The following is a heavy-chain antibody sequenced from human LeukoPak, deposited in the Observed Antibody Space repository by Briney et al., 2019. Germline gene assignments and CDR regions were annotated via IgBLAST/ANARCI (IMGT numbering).Heavy chain of an antibody. V-gene: IGHV4-59*01. D-gene: IGHD3-10*01. CDR3: AREACGSGSYYQRMDYYYMDV. J-gene: IGHJ6*03. Sequence: SETLSLTCTVSGGSISSYYWSWIRQPPGKGLEWIGYIYYSGSTNYNPSLKSRVTISVDTSKNQFSLKLSSVTAADTAVYYCAREACGSGSYYQRMDYYYMDVWGKGTTVTISS. CDR2: IYYSGST. CDR1: GGSISSYY.